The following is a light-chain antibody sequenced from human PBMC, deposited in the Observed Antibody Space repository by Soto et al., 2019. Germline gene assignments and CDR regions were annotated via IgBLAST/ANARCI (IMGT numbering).Light chain of an antibody. J-gene: IGKJ3*01. CDR2: AAS. CDR1: QAIGTN. CDR3: QQTNSFPFT. V-gene: IGKV3-15*01. Sequence: EIVMTQSPGTLSVSPGERATLSCRASQAIGTNLAWYQQRPGQAPRLLIYAASSRATDIPARFTGRGSGTEFTLTISSLQPEDFATYYCQQTNSFPFTFGPGTKVDIK.